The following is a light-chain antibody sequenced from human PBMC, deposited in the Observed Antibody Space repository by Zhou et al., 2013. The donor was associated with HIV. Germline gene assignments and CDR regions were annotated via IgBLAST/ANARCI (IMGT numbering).Light chain of an antibody. CDR1: QSITSN. CDR2: AAS. V-gene: IGKV1-39*01. CDR3: QQSYSTPYT. J-gene: IGKJ2*01. Sequence: DIQMTQSPSSLSASAGDRVTITCRASQSITSNLNWYQKKAGKAPKLLIYAASSLQSGVPSRFSGSGSGTHFTLTITSLEAEDFATYYCQQSYSTPYTFGQGTKLEIK.